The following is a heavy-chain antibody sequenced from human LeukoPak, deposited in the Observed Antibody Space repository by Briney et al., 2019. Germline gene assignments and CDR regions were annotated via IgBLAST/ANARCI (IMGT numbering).Heavy chain of an antibody. CDR3: AKDANHYYDSSAPDI. D-gene: IGHD3-22*01. CDR1: GFTFSAYG. Sequence: PGGSLRLSCAASGFTFSAYGMHWVRQAPGKGLEWVSFIRYDGSNKYYADSVEGRFTISRDNSKNTLYLQMNSLRAEDTAIYYCAKDANHYYDSSAPDIWGQGTMVTVSS. V-gene: IGHV3-30*02. CDR2: IRYDGSNK. J-gene: IGHJ3*02.